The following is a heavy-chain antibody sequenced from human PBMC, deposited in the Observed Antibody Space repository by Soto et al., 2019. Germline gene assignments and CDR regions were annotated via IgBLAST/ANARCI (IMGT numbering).Heavy chain of an antibody. CDR1: GGTFSSYT. CDR2: IIPILGIA. CDR3: ATTLGTYYYYYYMDV. D-gene: IGHD3-10*01. V-gene: IGHV1-69*02. Sequence: GASVKVSCKASGGTFSSYTISWVRQAPGQGLEWMGRIIPILGIANYAQKFQGRVTITADKSTSTAYMELSSLRSEDTAVYYCATTLGTYYYYYYMDVWGKGTTVTVSS. J-gene: IGHJ6*03.